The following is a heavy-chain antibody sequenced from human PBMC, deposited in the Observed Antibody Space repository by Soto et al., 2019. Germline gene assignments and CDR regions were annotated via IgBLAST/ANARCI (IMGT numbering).Heavy chain of an antibody. V-gene: IGHV1-8*01. D-gene: IGHD6-19*01. Sequence: QVQLVQSGAEVKNPGASVKVSCMASGYTFTSYDINWLRQATGQGLEWMGWMNPNSGNTGYSQKFQGRVTMTRNTSISTAYMELSSLRSEDTAVYYCARERGASSPFDYWGQGTLVTVSS. J-gene: IGHJ4*02. CDR2: MNPNSGNT. CDR1: GYTFTSYD. CDR3: ARERGASSPFDY.